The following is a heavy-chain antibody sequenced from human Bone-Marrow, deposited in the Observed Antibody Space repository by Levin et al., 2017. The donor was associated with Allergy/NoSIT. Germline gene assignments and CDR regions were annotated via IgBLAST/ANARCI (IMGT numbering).Heavy chain of an antibody. CDR2: INAGGGTT. J-gene: IGHJ4*02. D-gene: IGHD5-18*01. CDR1: GFTFSSYA. CDR3: AKKWIPTSQAGYFDC. Sequence: WGSLRLSCAASGFTFSSYAMSWVRQAPGKGLEWVSSINAGGGTTFYADSVKGRFTISRDNSKSTLYMQMNSLRAEDTAVYYCAKKWIPTSQAGYFDCWGQGALVTVSS. V-gene: IGHV3-23*01.